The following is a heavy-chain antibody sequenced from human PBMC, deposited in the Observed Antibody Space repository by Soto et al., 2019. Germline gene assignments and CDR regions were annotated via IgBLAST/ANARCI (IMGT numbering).Heavy chain of an antibody. D-gene: IGHD6-6*01. CDR1: GGSINSYY. V-gene: IGHV4-59*01. Sequence: QVQLQESGPGLVKPSETLSLTCTVSGGSINSYYWSWIRQPPGKGLEWIGYIYYGGSTNYNPSLKSGDTISVDTSKNQFSQKLGYVPAADTAVYFCARASSSAGGYFDIWGRGTLVTVSS. CDR2: IYYGGST. J-gene: IGHJ2*01. CDR3: ARASSSAGGYFDI.